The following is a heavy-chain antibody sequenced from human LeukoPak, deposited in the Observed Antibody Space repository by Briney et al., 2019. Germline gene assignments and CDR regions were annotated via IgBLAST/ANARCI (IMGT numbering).Heavy chain of an antibody. CDR2: INPNSGGT. Sequence: GASVRVSCEASRYTFTGDYMHWVRQAPGQGLEWMGRINPNSGGTQYTHKFQGGDTASRDTSTSTAHIETSRLRSEDTPAYDCATEHRYGSGWLIFDYWGQGTLVTVSS. D-gene: IGHD6-19*01. CDR1: RYTFTGDY. CDR3: ATEHRYGSGWLIFDY. V-gene: IGHV1-2*06. J-gene: IGHJ4*02.